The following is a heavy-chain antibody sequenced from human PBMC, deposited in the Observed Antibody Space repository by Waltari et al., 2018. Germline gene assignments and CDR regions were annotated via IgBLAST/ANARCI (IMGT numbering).Heavy chain of an antibody. CDR2: MRWNSGSR. Sequence: EVQLVESGGGLVQPGRSLRLSCAASGFTFDDYAMHWVRQAPGKVLEAGSGMRWNSGSRGYADSVNGRFTISRANAKNSLYLQMNSLRAEDTALYYCAKGRVFGVVEYWGQGTLVTVSS. D-gene: IGHD3-3*01. CDR3: AKGRVFGVVEY. J-gene: IGHJ4*02. V-gene: IGHV3-9*01. CDR1: GFTFDDYA.